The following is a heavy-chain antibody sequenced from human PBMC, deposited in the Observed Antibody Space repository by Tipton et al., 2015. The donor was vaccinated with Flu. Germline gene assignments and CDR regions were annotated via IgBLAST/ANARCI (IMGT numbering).Heavy chain of an antibody. CDR3: AKVIPEIVSGLDS. Sequence: SLRLSCAASGFTFSTYWMGWVRQAPGKGLEWVSSISNSGRSTYYADSVKGRFTISRDYSKVYLQMNSLRAEDTAIYYCAKVIPEIVSGLDSWGQGTLVTVSS. J-gene: IGHJ4*02. CDR2: ISNSGRST. CDR1: GFTFSTYW. V-gene: IGHV3-23*01. D-gene: IGHD5/OR15-5a*01.